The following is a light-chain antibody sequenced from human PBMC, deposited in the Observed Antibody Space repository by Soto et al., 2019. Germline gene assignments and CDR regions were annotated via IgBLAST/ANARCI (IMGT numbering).Light chain of an antibody. CDR3: CSFAGSNSWV. J-gene: IGLJ3*02. Sequence: QSVLTQPASVSGSPGQSITISCTGTSSDVGTYDLVSWYQHHPGAAPKLIIYEATRRPSRISNRFSGSKSGNTASLTISGLQAEDEADYYCCSFAGSNSWVFGGGTKLTVL. V-gene: IGLV2-23*01. CDR2: EAT. CDR1: SSDVGTYDL.